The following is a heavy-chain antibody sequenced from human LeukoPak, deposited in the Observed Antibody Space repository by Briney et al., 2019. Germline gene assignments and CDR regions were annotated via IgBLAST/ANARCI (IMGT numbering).Heavy chain of an antibody. Sequence: SETLSLTCTVSGGSISSSNYYWGWIRQPPGKGLEWIASMYYSGSTFYNPPLKSRVTISVDTSKNQFSLRLSSVTAADTAVYYCASLRSLMTLAGLDSWGQGTLVTVSS. J-gene: IGHJ4*02. V-gene: IGHV4-39*01. CDR2: MYYSGST. CDR1: GGSISSSNYY. CDR3: ASLRSLMTLAGLDS. D-gene: IGHD6-19*01.